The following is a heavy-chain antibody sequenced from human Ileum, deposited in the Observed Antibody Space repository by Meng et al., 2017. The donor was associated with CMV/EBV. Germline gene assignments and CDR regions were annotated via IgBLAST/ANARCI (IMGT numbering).Heavy chain of an antibody. J-gene: IGHJ5*01. CDR2: IHWNSGSI. CDR1: GFAFGDYS. CDR3: TKGHSGVGWDHFDS. Sequence: SLKISCVGSGFAFGDYSMHWVRQPPGKGLEWVSGIHWNSGSIVYGDSVKGRFTISRDNAENSVYLQMNSLRVEDTALYFCTKGHSGVGWDHFDSWGKGTLVTVSS. V-gene: IGHV3-9*01. D-gene: IGHD3-3*01.